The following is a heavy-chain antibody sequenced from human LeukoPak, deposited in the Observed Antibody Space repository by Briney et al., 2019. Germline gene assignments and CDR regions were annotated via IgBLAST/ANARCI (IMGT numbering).Heavy chain of an antibody. CDR1: GFTFSSYA. J-gene: IGHJ3*02. CDR3: AKALTSGWYLDAFNI. V-gene: IGHV3-30*18. Sequence: GGSLRLPCAASGFTFSSYAMSWVRQAPGKGLEWVAVISYDGSNKYYADSVKGRFTISRDNSKNTLFLEMNSLRAEDTAVYYCAKALTSGWYLDAFNIWGQGTMVTVSS. CDR2: ISYDGSNK. D-gene: IGHD6-19*01.